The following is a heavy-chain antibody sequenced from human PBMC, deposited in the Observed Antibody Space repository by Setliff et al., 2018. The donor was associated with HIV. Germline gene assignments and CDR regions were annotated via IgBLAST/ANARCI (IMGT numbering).Heavy chain of an antibody. CDR2: IYTSGST. J-gene: IGHJ4*02. V-gene: IGHV4-61*09. Sequence: PSETLSLTCTVSGGSISSGSYYWSWIRQPAGKGLEWIGHIYTSGSTNYNPSLKSRVTISVDTSKNQFSLKLTSVTAADTAVYYCARLPQDWGQGTLVTVSS. CDR1: GGSISSGSYY. CDR3: ARLPQD.